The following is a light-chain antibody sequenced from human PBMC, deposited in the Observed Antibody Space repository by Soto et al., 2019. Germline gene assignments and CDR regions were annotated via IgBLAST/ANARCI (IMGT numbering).Light chain of an antibody. J-gene: IGKJ4*01. Sequence: EIVLTQSPATLSLSPGERATLSCRASQTVSSSLAWYQQKPGQAPRLLIHDASNRATGIPARFSGSGSGTDFTLTISSLETEDFAVYFCQQRSNWPLTFGGGTTVEIK. CDR3: QQRSNWPLT. CDR1: QTVSSS. CDR2: DAS. V-gene: IGKV3-11*01.